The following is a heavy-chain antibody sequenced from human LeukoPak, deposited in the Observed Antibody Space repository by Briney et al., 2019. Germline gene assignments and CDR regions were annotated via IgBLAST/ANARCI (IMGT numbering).Heavy chain of an antibody. V-gene: IGHV3-74*01. CDR2: IKGDGTTT. CDR1: GFTFRNHW. Sequence: PGGSLRLSCAASGFTFRNHWMHWVRQAPGRGLVWVSRIKGDGTTTVYADSVKGRFTISRDNAKNTVYLQVNSRKDEGTGVYYCARDAAGLDYWGQGTLVAVSS. CDR3: ARDAAGLDY. J-gene: IGHJ4*02. D-gene: IGHD1-14*01.